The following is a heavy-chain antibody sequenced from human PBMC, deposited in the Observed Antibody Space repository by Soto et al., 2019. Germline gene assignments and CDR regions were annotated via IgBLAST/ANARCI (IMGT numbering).Heavy chain of an antibody. Sequence: ASVKPSSKASGDSFTSYAMHCVRQAPGQRLEWMGWINAGNGNTKYSQKFQGRVTITRDTSASTACMELSSLRSEDTAVYYCARGVRFPNWFDPWGQGTLVTVSS. V-gene: IGHV1-3*01. CDR2: INAGNGNT. J-gene: IGHJ5*02. CDR3: ARGVRFPNWFDP. D-gene: IGHD3-3*01. CDR1: GDSFTSYA.